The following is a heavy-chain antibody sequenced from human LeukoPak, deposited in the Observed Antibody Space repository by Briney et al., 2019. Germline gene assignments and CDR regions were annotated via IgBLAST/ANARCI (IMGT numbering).Heavy chain of an antibody. J-gene: IGHJ4*02. D-gene: IGHD4-17*01. V-gene: IGHV4-4*07. CDR2: IYTSGST. CDR1: GGSISSYY. CDR3: ARGGGDHGDLANDY. Sequence: SETLSLTCTVSGGSISSYYWSWIRQPAGQGLEWIGRIYTSGSTNYNPSLKSRVTMSIDTSNNQFSLKVRSVTAADTAVYYCARGGGDHGDLANDYWGQGTLVTVSS.